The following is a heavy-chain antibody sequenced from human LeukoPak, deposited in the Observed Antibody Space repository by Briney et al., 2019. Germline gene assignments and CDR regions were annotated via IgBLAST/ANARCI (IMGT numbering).Heavy chain of an antibody. J-gene: IGHJ6*02. D-gene: IGHD6-19*01. Sequence: GGSLRLSCAATGFTFRSHAMNWVRQAPGKGLEWVSSIGGSGGRTYYADSVTGRFTISRDNSKNTVYLQMNSLRAADTAVYYCARGRIAVALYYGMDVWGHGITVTVFS. V-gene: IGHV3-23*01. CDR1: GFTFRSHA. CDR3: ARGRIAVALYYGMDV. CDR2: IGGSGGRT.